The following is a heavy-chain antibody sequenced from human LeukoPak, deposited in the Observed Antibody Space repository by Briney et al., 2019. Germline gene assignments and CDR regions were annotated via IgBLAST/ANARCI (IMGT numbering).Heavy chain of an antibody. Sequence: GGSLRLSCAASGFTFSSYAMSWVRQAPGKGLEWVSAISGSGGSTYYADSVKGRFTISRDNSKNTLYLQMNSLRAEDTAVYYCARDPSPAYCGGDCYSNAFDIWGQGTMVTVSS. CDR2: ISGSGGST. CDR1: GFTFSSYA. J-gene: IGHJ3*02. D-gene: IGHD2-21*02. V-gene: IGHV3-23*01. CDR3: ARDPSPAYCGGDCYSNAFDI.